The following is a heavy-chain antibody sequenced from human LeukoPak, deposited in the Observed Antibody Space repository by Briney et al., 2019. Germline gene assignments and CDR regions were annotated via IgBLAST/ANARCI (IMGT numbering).Heavy chain of an antibody. CDR3: ARDGITMVRGVFDY. Sequence: SETLSLTCTVSGGSISSGSYYWSWIRQPAGKGLEWIGRIYTSGSTNYNPSLKGRVTISVDTSKNQFSLKLSSVTAADTAVYYCARDGITMVRGVFDYWGQGTLVTVSS. V-gene: IGHV4-61*02. J-gene: IGHJ4*02. D-gene: IGHD3-10*01. CDR2: IYTSGST. CDR1: GGSISSGSYY.